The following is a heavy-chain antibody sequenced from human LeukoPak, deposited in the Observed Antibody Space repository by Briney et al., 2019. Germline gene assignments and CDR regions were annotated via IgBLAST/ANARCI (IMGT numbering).Heavy chain of an antibody. CDR1: GFTLKLYW. CDR3: ATGRSCTTCYLPDY. CDR2: INDDGSDA. J-gene: IGHJ4*02. V-gene: IGHV3-74*01. Sequence: GGSLRLSCAVSGFTLKLYWMHWVRQAPGKGPVWVSRINDDGSDATYADSVKGRFTISRDDAKNMLFLQMNSLRAEDTAVYHCATGRSCTTCYLPDYWGQGILVTVSS. D-gene: IGHD2-2*01.